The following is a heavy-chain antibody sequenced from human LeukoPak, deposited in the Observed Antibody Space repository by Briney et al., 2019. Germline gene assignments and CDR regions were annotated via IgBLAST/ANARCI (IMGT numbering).Heavy chain of an antibody. Sequence: GASVKVSCKASGYTFTGYYMHWVRQAPGQGLEWMGWINPNSGGTNYAQKFQGRVTMTRDTSISTAYMELSRLRSDDTAVYYCARDAEGSGSYISYYYYYMDVWGKGTTVTVSS. CDR2: INPNSGGT. CDR1: GYTFTGYY. D-gene: IGHD3-10*01. V-gene: IGHV1-2*02. J-gene: IGHJ6*03. CDR3: ARDAEGSGSYISYYYYYMDV.